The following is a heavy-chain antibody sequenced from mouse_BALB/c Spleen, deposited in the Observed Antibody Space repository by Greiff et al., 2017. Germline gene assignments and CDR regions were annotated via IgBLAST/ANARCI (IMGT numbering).Heavy chain of an antibody. CDR1: GFNIKDTY. J-gene: IGHJ4*01. CDR3: AVITTAPYAMDY. Sequence: DVKLQESGAELVKPGASVKLSCTASGFNIKDTYMHWVKQRPEQGLEWIGRIDPANGNTKYDPKFQGKATITADTSSNTAYLQLSSLTSEDTAVYYCAVITTAPYAMDYWGQGTSVTVSS. CDR2: IDPANGNT. V-gene: IGHV14-3*02. D-gene: IGHD1-2*01.